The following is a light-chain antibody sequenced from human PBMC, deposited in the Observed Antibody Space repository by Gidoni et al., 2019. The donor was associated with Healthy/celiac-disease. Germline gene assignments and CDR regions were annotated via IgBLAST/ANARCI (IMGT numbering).Light chain of an antibody. CDR2: AAS. CDR1: QSISSY. Sequence: DIQMTQSPSSLSASVGDSVTITCRASQSISSYLNWYQQKPGKAPKLLIYAASSLQSGVPSRFSGSGSGTDFTLTISSLQPEDFATYYCQQSYSPMYTFGQGTKLEIK. CDR3: QQSYSPMYT. J-gene: IGKJ2*01. V-gene: IGKV1-39*01.